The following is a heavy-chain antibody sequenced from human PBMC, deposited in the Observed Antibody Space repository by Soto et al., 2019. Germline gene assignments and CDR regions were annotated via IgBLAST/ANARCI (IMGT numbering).Heavy chain of an antibody. J-gene: IGHJ4*02. CDR2: IYHTGTT. CDR1: GDSISRGYH. Sequence: KPSETLSLTCAVSGDSISRGYHWAWIRQPPGKGLEWVASIYHTGTTYYNPSLTSRVTISVDTSKNQFSLKLTSVTAADSAVYYCARGGGYDSFDFWGQGIQVTVSS. V-gene: IGHV4-38-2*01. D-gene: IGHD2-15*01. CDR3: ARGGGYDSFDF.